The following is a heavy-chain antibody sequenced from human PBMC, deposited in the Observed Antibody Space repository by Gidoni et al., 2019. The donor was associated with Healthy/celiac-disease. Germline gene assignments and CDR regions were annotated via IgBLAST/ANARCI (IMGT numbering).Heavy chain of an antibody. D-gene: IGHD3-3*01. CDR2: ISYDGSNK. CDR3: AKDWSGYYYYFDY. CDR1: GFTFSSSG. Sequence: QVPLVESGGGVVQPGRSLRLSCAASGFTFSSSGMHWVRQAPGKGLEWVAVISYDGSNKYYADSVKGRFTISRDNSKNTLYLQMNSLRAEDTAVYYCAKDWSGYYYYFDYWGQGTLVTVSS. J-gene: IGHJ4*02. V-gene: IGHV3-30*18.